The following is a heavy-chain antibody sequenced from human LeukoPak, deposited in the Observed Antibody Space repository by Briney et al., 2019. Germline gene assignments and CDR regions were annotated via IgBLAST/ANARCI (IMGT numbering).Heavy chain of an antibody. CDR3: ARAASGSSYGYYY. J-gene: IGHJ4*02. CDR1: GFTFSDSS. Sequence: PGGSLRLSCAASGFTFSDSSMNWVRQAPGKGLEWVSYITAYSSTTYYADSVKGRFTISRDNAKNSLYLQMNSLRAEDTAVYYCARAASGSSYGYYYWGQGTLVTVSS. CDR2: ITAYSSTT. V-gene: IGHV3-48*04. D-gene: IGHD5-18*01.